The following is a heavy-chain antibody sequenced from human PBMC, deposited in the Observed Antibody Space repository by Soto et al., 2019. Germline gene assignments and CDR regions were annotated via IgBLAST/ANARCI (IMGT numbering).Heavy chain of an antibody. J-gene: IGHJ6*02. V-gene: IGHV4-59*01. D-gene: IGHD3-10*01. CDR1: GGSISSYY. CDR3: ARDPGGEIYGMDV. CDR2: IYYSGST. Sequence: SETLSLTCTVSGGSISSYYWSWIRQPPGKGLEWIGYIYYSGSTNYNPSLKSRVTMTTDTSTSTAYMELRSLRSDDTAVYYCARDPGGEIYGMDVWGQGTTVTVSS.